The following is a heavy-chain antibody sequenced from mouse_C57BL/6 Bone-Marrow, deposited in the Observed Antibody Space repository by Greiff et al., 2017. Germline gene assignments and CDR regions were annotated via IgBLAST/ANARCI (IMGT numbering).Heavy chain of an antibody. CDR1: GFSLTSYG. Sequence: VKLVESGPGLVQPSQSLSITCTVSGFSLTSYGVHWVRQSPGKGLEWLGVIWSGGSTDYNAAFISRLSISKDNSKSQVFFKMNSLQADDTAIYYCARGSDLLWYPGDAMDYWGQGTSVTVSS. CDR3: ARGSDLLWYPGDAMDY. D-gene: IGHD2-1*01. CDR2: IWSGGST. J-gene: IGHJ4*01. V-gene: IGHV2-2*01.